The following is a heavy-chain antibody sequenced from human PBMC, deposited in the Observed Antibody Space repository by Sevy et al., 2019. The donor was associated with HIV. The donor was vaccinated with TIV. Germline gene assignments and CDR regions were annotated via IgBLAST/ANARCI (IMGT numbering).Heavy chain of an antibody. V-gene: IGHV4-4*07. CDR1: GGSIGNYF. Sequence: SETLSLTCTVSGGSIGNYFWTWIRQPAGKGLEWIGRIYSSGSAYYNPSLENRVTMSRDSSKNQFSLRLNSVTAADTAVYYCARGAPPPDVPKHGYYYFDSWGQGTLVTVSS. J-gene: IGHJ4*02. D-gene: IGHD5-18*01. CDR2: IYSSGSA. CDR3: ARGAPPPDVPKHGYYYFDS.